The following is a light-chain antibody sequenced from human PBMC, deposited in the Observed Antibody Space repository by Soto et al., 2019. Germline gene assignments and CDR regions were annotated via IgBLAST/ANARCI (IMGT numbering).Light chain of an antibody. V-gene: IGLV1-47*01. J-gene: IGLJ2*01. Sequence: QSVLTQPPSASGTPGQTVTISCSGSSSNIGSNLVYWYRQFPGTAPKLLIQRNNQRPSGVPARFSGSKSGTSASLAISGLRSEDEADYYCGGWDDSLSGPVFGGGTKLTVL. CDR3: GGWDDSLSGPV. CDR1: SSNIGSNL. CDR2: RNN.